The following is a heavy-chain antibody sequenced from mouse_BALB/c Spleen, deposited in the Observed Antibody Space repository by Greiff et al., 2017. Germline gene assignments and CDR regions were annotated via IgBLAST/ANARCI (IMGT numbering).Heavy chain of an antibody. D-gene: IGHD2-4*01. CDR2: ISSGSSTI. J-gene: IGHJ3*01. V-gene: IGHV5-17*02. Sequence: EVMLVESGGGLVQPGGSRKLSCAASGFTFSSFGMHWVRQAPEKGLEWVAYISSGSSTIYYADTVKGRFTISRDNPKSTLFLQMTSLRSEDTAMYYCARESTMITTWFAYWGQGTLVTVSA. CDR3: ARESTMITTWFAY. CDR1: GFTFSSFG.